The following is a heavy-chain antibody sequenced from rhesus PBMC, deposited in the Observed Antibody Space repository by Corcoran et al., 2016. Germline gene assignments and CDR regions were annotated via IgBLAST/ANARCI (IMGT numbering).Heavy chain of an antibody. V-gene: IGHV2S2*01. CDR1: RFPLITPGIR. CDR3: ARGEGDYFDY. J-gene: IGHJ4*01. CDR2: IEWDDEK. Sequence: QVTLQESGPALVKPTQTLTLTCPFSRFPLITPGIRVSWSRPPPGKALKWLARIEWDDEKYYSTSLKSRLTISKDTSKNQVVLTMTNMDPVDTATYYCARGEGDYFDYWGQGVLVTVSS.